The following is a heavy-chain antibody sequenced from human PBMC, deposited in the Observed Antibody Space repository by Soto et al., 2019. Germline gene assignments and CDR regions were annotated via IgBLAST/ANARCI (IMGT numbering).Heavy chain of an antibody. CDR2: INPSGGST. J-gene: IGHJ4*02. Sequence: QVQLVQSGAEVKKPGASVKVSCKASGYTFTSYYMHWVRQAPGQGLEWMGIINPSGGSTSYAQKFQGRVTMTRDTSTSTVYMELSSLRSEDTAVYYCARAMGRDASSGWYRLFDYWGQGTLVTVSS. CDR1: GYTFTSYY. V-gene: IGHV1-46*01. D-gene: IGHD6-19*01. CDR3: ARAMGRDASSGWYRLFDY.